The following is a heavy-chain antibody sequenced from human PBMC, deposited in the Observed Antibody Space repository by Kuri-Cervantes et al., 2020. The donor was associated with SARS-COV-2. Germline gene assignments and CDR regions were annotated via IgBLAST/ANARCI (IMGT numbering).Heavy chain of an antibody. D-gene: IGHD6-13*01. Sequence: SETLSLTCTVSDGSISSGSYYWSWIRQPAGKGLEWIGYIYTSGSTNYNPSLKSRVTISVDTSKNQFSLKLSSVTAADTAVYYCARGQQLVLGWFDPWGQGTLVTVSS. CDR2: IYTSGST. CDR3: ARGQQLVLGWFDP. V-gene: IGHV4-61*09. CDR1: DGSISSGSYY. J-gene: IGHJ5*02.